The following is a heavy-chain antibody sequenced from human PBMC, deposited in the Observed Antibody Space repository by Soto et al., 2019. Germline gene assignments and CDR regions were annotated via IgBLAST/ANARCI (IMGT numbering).Heavy chain of an antibody. CDR1: GYTFTSYY. V-gene: IGHV1-46*03. D-gene: IGHD2-15*01. J-gene: IGHJ4*02. Sequence: ASVKVSCKASGYTFTSYYMHLVRQAPGQGLEWMGIINPSGGSTSYAQKFQGRVTMTRDTSTSTVYMELSSLRSEDTAVYYCARDRGYCSGGSCYMDDYWGQGTLVTVSS. CDR2: INPSGGST. CDR3: ARDRGYCSGGSCYMDDY.